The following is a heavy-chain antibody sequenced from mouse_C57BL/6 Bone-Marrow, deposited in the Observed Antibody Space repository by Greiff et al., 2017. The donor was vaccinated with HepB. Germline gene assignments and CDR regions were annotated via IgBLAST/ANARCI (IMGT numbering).Heavy chain of an antibody. CDR1: GYTFTSYT. D-gene: IGHD2-5*01. J-gene: IGHJ4*01. CDR3: ARYDSNLYAMDY. Sequence: QVQLQQSGAELARPGASVKMSCKASGYTFTSYTMHWVKQRPGQGLEWIGYINPSSGNTKYNQKFKDKATLTADKSSSTAYRQLSSLTSEDSAVYYCARYDSNLYAMDYWGQGTSVTVSS. CDR2: INPSSGNT. V-gene: IGHV1-4*01.